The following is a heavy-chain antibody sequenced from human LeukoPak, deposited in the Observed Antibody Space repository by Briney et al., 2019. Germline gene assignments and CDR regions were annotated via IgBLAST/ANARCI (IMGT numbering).Heavy chain of an antibody. CDR2: IYPGDSDP. CDR1: GYSFTSYW. J-gene: IGHJ5*02. Sequence: GESLKISCKGSGYSFTSYWIGWVRQMPGKGLEWMGIIYPGDSDPRYSPSFQGQVTISADKSISTAYLQWSSLKASDTAMYYCARMGHCSGGSCNWFDPWGQGTLVTVSS. V-gene: IGHV5-51*01. D-gene: IGHD2-15*01. CDR3: ARMGHCSGGSCNWFDP.